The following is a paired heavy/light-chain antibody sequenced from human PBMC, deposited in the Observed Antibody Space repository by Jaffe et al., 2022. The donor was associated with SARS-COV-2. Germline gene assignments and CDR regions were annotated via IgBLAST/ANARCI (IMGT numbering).Heavy chain of an antibody. Sequence: QVQLVESGGSVVQPGRSLRLSCAASGFTFSSYTVHWVRQAPGKGLEWVAVISYDGSNRYYADSVKGRFIISRDNSKNTLYLQMNSLRAEDTAVYYCAREPRSGWPHDAFDIWGQGTMVTVSS. CDR3: AREPRSGWPHDAFDI. CDR2: ISYDGSNR. CDR1: GFTFSSYT. V-gene: IGHV3-30-3*01. D-gene: IGHD6-19*01. J-gene: IGHJ3*02.
Light chain of an antibody. J-gene: IGLJ1*01. CDR3: SSSTSSSTYV. Sequence: QSALTQPASVSGSPGQSITISCTGTSSDVGGYNYVSWYQQHPGKAPKLMIYDVSNRPSGVPDRFSGSKSGNTASLTISGLRAEDEADYYCSSSTSSSTYVFGTGTKVTVL. V-gene: IGLV2-14*01. CDR1: SSDVGGYNY. CDR2: DVS.